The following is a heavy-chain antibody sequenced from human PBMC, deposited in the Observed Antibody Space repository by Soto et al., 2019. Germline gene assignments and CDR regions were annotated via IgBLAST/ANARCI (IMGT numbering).Heavy chain of an antibody. V-gene: IGHV1-69*01. D-gene: IGHD6-19*01. CDR3: ASGRGGRFASSGWCGAEGY. J-gene: IGHJ4*02. Sequence: QVQLVQSGAEVKKPGSSVKVSCKASGGTFNNDAISWVRQAPGQGLEWMGGIIPFFGTTNYAQKFQGRGTITADESTSTAFVELSSLRSEDTAVYFCASGRGGRFASSGWCGAEGYWGQGTLVTVSS. CDR1: GGTFNNDA. CDR2: IIPFFGTT.